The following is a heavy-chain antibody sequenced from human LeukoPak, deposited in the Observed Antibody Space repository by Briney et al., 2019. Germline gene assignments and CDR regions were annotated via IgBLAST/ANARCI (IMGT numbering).Heavy chain of an antibody. D-gene: IGHD6-13*01. CDR2: IDYTGGT. CDR1: GGSISNNY. V-gene: IGHV4-59*01. Sequence: PSETLSLTCTVSGGSISNNYWNWIRQPPGKGLEWIGYIDYTGGTNYNPSLKSRVTISIDTSENQFSLKLTSVTAADTAVYYCARDRVAASGLLDPWGQGTLVTVSS. J-gene: IGHJ5*02. CDR3: ARDRVAASGLLDP.